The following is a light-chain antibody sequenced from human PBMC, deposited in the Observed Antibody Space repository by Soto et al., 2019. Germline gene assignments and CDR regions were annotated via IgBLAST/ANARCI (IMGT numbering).Light chain of an antibody. CDR3: QQYERPPFA. V-gene: IGKV3-20*01. Sequence: EIVLTQSPGTLSLSPGERATLSCRASQSVSSRNLAWYQQKPGQAPRLLISGASSRATGIPVRFSGSGSGTDFTLTISGLEPDDFALYFCQQYERPPFAFGQGTKLEIK. J-gene: IGKJ2*01. CDR1: QSVSSRN. CDR2: GAS.